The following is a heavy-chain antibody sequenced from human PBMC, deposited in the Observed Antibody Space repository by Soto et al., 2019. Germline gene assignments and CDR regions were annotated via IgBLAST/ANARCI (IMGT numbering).Heavy chain of an antibody. J-gene: IGHJ4*02. CDR2: ISYDGSNK. Sequence: GGSLRLSCAASGFTFSSYAMHWVRQAPGKGLEWVAVISYDGSNKYYADSVKGRFTISRDNSKNTLYLQMNSLGAEDTAVYYCARDPHYSSPDYFDYWGQGTLVTVSS. CDR1: GFTFSSYA. CDR3: ARDPHYSSPDYFDY. V-gene: IGHV3-30-3*01. D-gene: IGHD6-13*01.